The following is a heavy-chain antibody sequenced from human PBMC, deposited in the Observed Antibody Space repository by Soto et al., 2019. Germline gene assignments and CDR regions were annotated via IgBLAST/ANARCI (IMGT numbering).Heavy chain of an antibody. J-gene: IGHJ4*02. D-gene: IGHD3-22*01. Sequence: QDQLVQSGAEVKKPGASVKVSCKASGYTFTNYGISWVRQAPGQGLEWMGWISAFNGNTNYAQKLQGRVTMTTDTSTSTAYLELRSLRSDDTAMYYCARDAYYYDGSAYYDNFDYWGQGTLVTVSS. V-gene: IGHV1-18*01. CDR3: ARDAYYYDGSAYYDNFDY. CDR2: ISAFNGNT. CDR1: GYTFTNYG.